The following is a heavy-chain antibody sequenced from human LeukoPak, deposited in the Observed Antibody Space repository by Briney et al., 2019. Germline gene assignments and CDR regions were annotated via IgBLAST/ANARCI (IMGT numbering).Heavy chain of an antibody. CDR2: INHSGST. V-gene: IGHV4-34*01. J-gene: IGHJ4*02. Sequence: TSETLSLTCAVYGGSFSGYYWSWIRQPPGKGLEWIGEINHSGSTNYNPSLKSRVTISVDTSKNQFSLKLSSVTAADTAVYYCARDRAVDYWGQGTLVTVSS. CDR1: GGSFSGYY. D-gene: IGHD1-26*01. CDR3: ARDRAVDY.